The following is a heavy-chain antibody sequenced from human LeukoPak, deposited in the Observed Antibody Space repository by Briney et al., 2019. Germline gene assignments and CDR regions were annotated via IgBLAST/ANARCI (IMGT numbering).Heavy chain of an antibody. CDR2: LYTSGSM. J-gene: IGHJ4*02. Sequence: PSETLSLTCTVSGGSISSGSYDCYWIRQPAGKGLEWIGHLYTSGSMSYNPSLKSRVTISVDTSKNQFSLKLTSVTAADTAVYYCTKGRGIWGQGTLVTVSS. V-gene: IGHV4-61*09. CDR3: TKGRGI. CDR1: GGSISSGSYD. D-gene: IGHD3-10*01.